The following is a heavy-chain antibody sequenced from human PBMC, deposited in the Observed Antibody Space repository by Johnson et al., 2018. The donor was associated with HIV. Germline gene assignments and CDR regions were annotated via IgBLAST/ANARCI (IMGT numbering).Heavy chain of an antibody. CDR3: VRGLGYVFYSGNSNALDI. D-gene: IGHD4-23*01. CDR1: GFTFSSYW. J-gene: IGHJ3*02. CDR2: IKQDGSEK. Sequence: MQLVESGGGLVQPGGSLRLSCAASGFTFSSYWMSWVRQAPGKGLEWVANIKQDGSEKYYVDSVKGRFTISRDNAKNTLFLQMNSLRAEDTAVYYCVRGLGYVFYSGNSNALDIWGQGTMVTVSS. V-gene: IGHV3-7*02.